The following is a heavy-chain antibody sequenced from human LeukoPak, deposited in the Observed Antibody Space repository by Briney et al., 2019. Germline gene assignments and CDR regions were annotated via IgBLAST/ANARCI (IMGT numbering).Heavy chain of an antibody. J-gene: IGHJ4*02. CDR2: ISYDGSNK. CDR3: ANHPDSSGWPLGY. Sequence: GRSLRLSCAASGFTFSSYGMHWVRQAPGKGLEWVAVISYDGSNKYYADSVKGRFTISRDNSKNTLYLQMNSLRAEDTAVYYCANHPDSSGWPLGYWGQGTLVTVSS. D-gene: IGHD6-19*01. V-gene: IGHV3-30*18. CDR1: GFTFSSYG.